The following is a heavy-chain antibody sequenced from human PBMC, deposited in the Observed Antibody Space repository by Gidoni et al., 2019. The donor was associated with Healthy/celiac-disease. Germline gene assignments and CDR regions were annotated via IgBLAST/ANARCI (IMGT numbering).Heavy chain of an antibody. Sequence: QVQLVQSGAEVKKPGSSVKVSCKASGGTFSSYAISWVRQAPGQGLEWMGGIIPIFGTANYAQKFQGRVTITADESTSTAYMELSSLRSEDTAVYYCARDLGGYCSSTSCYTSWFDPWGQGTLVTVSS. CDR3: ARDLGGYCSSTSCYTSWFDP. CDR1: GGTFSSYA. CDR2: IIPIFGTA. V-gene: IGHV1-69*01. J-gene: IGHJ5*02. D-gene: IGHD2-2*02.